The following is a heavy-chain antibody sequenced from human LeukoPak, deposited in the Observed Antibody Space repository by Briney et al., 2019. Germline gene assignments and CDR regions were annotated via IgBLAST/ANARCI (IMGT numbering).Heavy chain of an antibody. D-gene: IGHD4-11*01. CDR1: GFTFSSYG. V-gene: IGHV3-30*02. Sequence: GGSLRLSCAASGFTFSSYGMHWVRQAPGKGLEWVAFIRYDGRNKYYADSVKGRFTISRDNSKNTLYLQMNSLRAEDTAVYYCAKERYSNYPFDYWGQGTLVTVSS. CDR2: IRYDGRNK. CDR3: AKERYSNYPFDY. J-gene: IGHJ4*02.